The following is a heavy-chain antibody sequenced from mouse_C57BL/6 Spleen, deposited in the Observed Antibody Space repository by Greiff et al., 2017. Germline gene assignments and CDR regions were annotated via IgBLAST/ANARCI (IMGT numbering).Heavy chain of an antibody. CDR3: ARTDYYGSSYDYYAMDF. V-gene: IGHV1-64*01. D-gene: IGHD1-1*01. CDR1: GYTFTSYW. CDR2: IHPNSGST. Sequence: QVQLQQPGAELVKPGASVKLSCKASGYTFTSYWMHWVKQRPGQGLEWIGMIHPNSGSTNYNEKFKSKATLTVDKSSSTAYMQLSSLTSEDSAVYYCARTDYYGSSYDYYAMDFWGQGTSVTVSS. J-gene: IGHJ4*01.